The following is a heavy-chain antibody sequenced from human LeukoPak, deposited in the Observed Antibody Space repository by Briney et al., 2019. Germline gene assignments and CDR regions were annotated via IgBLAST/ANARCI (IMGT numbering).Heavy chain of an antibody. V-gene: IGHV3-30*18. Sequence: GRSLRLSCAASGFTFSSYGMHWVRQALGKGLEWVAVISYDGSNKYYADSVKGRFTISRDNSKNTLYLQMNSLRAEDTAVYYCAKEYCSSTSCYAEAFGYWGQGTLVTVSS. D-gene: IGHD2-2*01. CDR1: GFTFSSYG. J-gene: IGHJ4*02. CDR2: ISYDGSNK. CDR3: AKEYCSSTSCYAEAFGY.